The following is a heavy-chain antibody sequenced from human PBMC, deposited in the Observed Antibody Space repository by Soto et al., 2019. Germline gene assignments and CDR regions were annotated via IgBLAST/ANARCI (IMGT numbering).Heavy chain of an antibody. D-gene: IGHD3-3*01. V-gene: IGHV3-23*01. CDR1: GFTFSSYA. CDR2: ISGSGGST. CDR3: ATGQGIFGVVTHLVGVRVPCC. Sequence: GSLRLSCAASGFTFSSYAVSWVRQAPGKGLEWVSAISGSGGSTYYADSVKGRFTISRDNSKNTLYLQMNSLRAEDTAVYYCATGQGIFGVVTHLVGVRVPCCWGQGSLVIVSS. J-gene: IGHJ4*02.